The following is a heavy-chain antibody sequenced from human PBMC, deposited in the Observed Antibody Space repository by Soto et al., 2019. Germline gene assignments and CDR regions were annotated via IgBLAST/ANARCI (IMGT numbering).Heavy chain of an antibody. CDR1: GFTFSSYA. D-gene: IGHD3-22*01. J-gene: IGHJ5*02. Sequence: TGGSLRLSCAASGFTFSSYAMTWVRQAPGKGLEWVSAISGSGGSTYYADSVKGRFTISRDNSKNTLYLQMNSLRAEDTAVYYCAKWVYYYDSSGRIFDPWGQGTLVTVSS. CDR2: ISGSGGST. CDR3: AKWVYYYDSSGRIFDP. V-gene: IGHV3-23*01.